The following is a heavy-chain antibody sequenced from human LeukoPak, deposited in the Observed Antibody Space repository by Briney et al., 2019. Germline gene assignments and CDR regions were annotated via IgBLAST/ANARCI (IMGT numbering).Heavy chain of an antibody. V-gene: IGHV3-7*03. CDR2: INEDGSEK. D-gene: IGHD2-2*01. CDR3: ARGEVVPAAIGYYYMDV. J-gene: IGHJ6*03. Sequence: GGSLRLSCAASGFTFSSYWMTWVRQAPGKELEWVANINEDGSEKYYVDSVKGRFTISRDNAKNSLYLQMNSLRAEDTAVYYCARGEVVPAAIGYYYMDVWGKGTTVTVSS. CDR1: GFTFSSYW.